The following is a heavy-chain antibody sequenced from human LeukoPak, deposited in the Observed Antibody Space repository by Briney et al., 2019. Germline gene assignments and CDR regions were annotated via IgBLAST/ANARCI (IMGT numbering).Heavy chain of an antibody. J-gene: IGHJ4*02. D-gene: IGHD1-7*01. CDR1: GFTFSNYA. V-gene: IGHV3-23*01. CDR2: VSSTGGTT. CDR3: AKGSKWNYLYYFDS. Sequence: GGSLRLSCAASGFTFSNYAMSWLRQAPGKGLEWVSSVSSTGGTTYYADSVKCRLNISRDNSKNMLYLAMSSMRAEDTAVYYCAKGSKWNYLYYFDSWGQGTLVTVSS.